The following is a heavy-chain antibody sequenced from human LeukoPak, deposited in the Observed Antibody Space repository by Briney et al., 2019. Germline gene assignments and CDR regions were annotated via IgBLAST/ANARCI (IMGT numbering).Heavy chain of an antibody. CDR3: TTALRWELMGSDF. Sequence: GGSLRLSCAASGFTFSNAWMSWVRQAPGKGLEWVGRIKGKTDGGTTDYAAPVKGRFTISRDDSKNTLYLQMDGLKTEDTAVYYCTTALRWELMGSDFWGQGTLVTVS. V-gene: IGHV3-15*01. CDR1: GFTFSNAW. J-gene: IGHJ4*02. D-gene: IGHD4-23*01. CDR2: IKGKTDGGTT.